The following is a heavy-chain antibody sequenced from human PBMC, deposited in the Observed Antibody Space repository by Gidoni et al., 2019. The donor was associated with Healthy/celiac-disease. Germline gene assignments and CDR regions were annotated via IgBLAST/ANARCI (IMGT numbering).Heavy chain of an antibody. Sequence: QVQLVQSGAEVKKPGSSVKVSCKASGGTFSSYNISWVRQAPGQGLEWMGRIIPILRIANYAQKFQGRVTIPADNSPSTAYMELSSLRSEDTAVYYCARAGDCSSTSCYVDYYYGMDVWGQGTTVTVSS. D-gene: IGHD2-2*01. CDR1: GGTFSSYN. CDR3: ARAGDCSSTSCYVDYYYGMDV. CDR2: IIPILRIA. V-gene: IGHV1-69*02. J-gene: IGHJ6*02.